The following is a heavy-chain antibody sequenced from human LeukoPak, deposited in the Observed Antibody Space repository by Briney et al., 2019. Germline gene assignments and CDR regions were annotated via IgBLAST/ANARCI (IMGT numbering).Heavy chain of an antibody. V-gene: IGHV4-59*08. D-gene: IGHD6-13*01. Sequence: SETLSLTCTVSGGSISSYYWSWIRQPPGKGLEWIGYIYYSGSTNYNPSLKSRVTISVDTSKNQFSLKLSSVTAADTAVYYCARQKYSSSWPVYYYYGMDVWGKGTTVTVSS. J-gene: IGHJ6*04. CDR1: GGSISSYY. CDR3: ARQKYSSSWPVYYYYGMDV. CDR2: IYYSGST.